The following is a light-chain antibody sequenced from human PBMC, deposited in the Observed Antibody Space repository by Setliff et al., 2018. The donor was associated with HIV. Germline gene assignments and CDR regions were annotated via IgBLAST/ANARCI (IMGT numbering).Light chain of an antibody. CDR1: SSNIGRNT. V-gene: IGLV1-44*01. Sequence: ELTQPPSVSVSPGQRVTVSCSGSSSNIGRNTVNWYQQLPRTTPKLLIYTNNQRPSGVPGRFSGSKSGTSASLAISGLQSEDEADYYCAVWDDRLSGYVFGTGTKVTVL. J-gene: IGLJ1*01. CDR3: AVWDDRLSGYV. CDR2: TNN.